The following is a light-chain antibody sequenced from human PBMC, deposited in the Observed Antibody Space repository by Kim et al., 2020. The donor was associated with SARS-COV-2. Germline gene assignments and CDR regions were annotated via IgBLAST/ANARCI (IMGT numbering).Light chain of an antibody. CDR2: VVN. Sequence: GQSISISCTGTSSDVGGFNYVSWYQQHPGKAPKFMIYVVNTRPSGVSNHFSGSKSGNTTSLTISGLQAEDEADYYCSSYTSGSTRVFGTGTKVTVL. V-gene: IGLV2-14*01. J-gene: IGLJ1*01. CDR1: SSDVGGFNY. CDR3: SSYTSGSTRV.